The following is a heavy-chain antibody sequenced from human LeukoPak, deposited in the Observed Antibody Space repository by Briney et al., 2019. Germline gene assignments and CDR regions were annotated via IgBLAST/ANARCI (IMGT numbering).Heavy chain of an antibody. CDR1: GFTFSSYW. CDR2: IRQDGSEK. D-gene: IGHD3-3*01. Sequence: GGSLRLSCATSGFTFSSYWMTWGRQAPGKGLEWVANIRQDGSEKNYVDSVKGRFTISRDNAKNSLYLQMNSLRVEDTAVYFCMRQNRAYFFGHWGQGTLVTVSS. V-gene: IGHV3-7*01. J-gene: IGHJ1*01. CDR3: MRQNRAYFFGH.